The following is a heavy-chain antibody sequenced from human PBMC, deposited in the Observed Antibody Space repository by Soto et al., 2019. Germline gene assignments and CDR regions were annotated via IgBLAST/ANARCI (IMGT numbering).Heavy chain of an antibody. J-gene: IGHJ4*02. CDR1: GYDFSTFW. CDR3: ARVNRGHSDY. Sequence: GESLKISCRASGYDFSTFWIAWVRQMPGKGLEWMGIIYPADSDTEYSPSFQGQVTMSVDKSINTAYLQWSSLQDSDSDMYYCARVNRGHSDYWGQGTLVTVSS. CDR2: IYPADSDT. V-gene: IGHV5-51*01. D-gene: IGHD3-10*01.